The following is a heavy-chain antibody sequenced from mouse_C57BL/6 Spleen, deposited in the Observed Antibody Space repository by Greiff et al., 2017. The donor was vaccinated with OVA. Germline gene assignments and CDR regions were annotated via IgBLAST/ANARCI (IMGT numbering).Heavy chain of an antibody. V-gene: IGHV5-12*01. D-gene: IGHD2-1*01. Sequence: EVKLMESGGGLVQPGGSLKLSCAASGFTFSDYYMYWVRQTPEKRLEWVAYISNGGGSTYYPDTVKGRFTISRDNAKNTLYLQMSRLKSEDTAMYYCARPDYGNYVWFAYWGQGTLVTVSA. CDR1: GFTFSDYY. CDR2: ISNGGGST. J-gene: IGHJ3*01. CDR3: ARPDYGNYVWFAY.